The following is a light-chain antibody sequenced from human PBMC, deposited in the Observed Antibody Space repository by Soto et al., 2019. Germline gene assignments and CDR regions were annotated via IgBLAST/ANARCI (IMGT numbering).Light chain of an antibody. V-gene: IGKV3-20*01. CDR1: QSVSSY. J-gene: IGKJ2*01. CDR3: QQYVASPYT. Sequence: EIVLTQSPGTLSLSPGERATLSCRASQSVSSYLAWYQQKPGQAPRLLIYAISNRATGVPDRFSGSGSGTDFTLTISRLEPEDFAVYYCQQYVASPYTFGQGTKVDIK. CDR2: AIS.